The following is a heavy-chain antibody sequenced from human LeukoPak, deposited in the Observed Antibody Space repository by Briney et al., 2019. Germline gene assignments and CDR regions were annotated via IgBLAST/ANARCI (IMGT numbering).Heavy chain of an antibody. CDR1: GFTFSSYS. CDR3: ARDLAYYYYIDV. V-gene: IGHV3-21*06. D-gene: IGHD3-16*01. Sequence: GGSQRLSCAASGFTFSSYSMNWVRQPPGKGLEWVSTITSSSSSIYYADSVKGRFTISRYNAKNSLYLQMYNLRAEDTAVYYCARDLAYYYYIDVWGKGTTVIISS. J-gene: IGHJ6*03. CDR2: ITSSSSSI.